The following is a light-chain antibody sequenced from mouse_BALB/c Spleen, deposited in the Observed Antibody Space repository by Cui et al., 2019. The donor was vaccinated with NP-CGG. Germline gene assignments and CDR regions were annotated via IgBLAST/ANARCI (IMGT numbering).Light chain of an antibody. J-gene: IGLJ1*01. CDR2: GTN. Sequence: QAGVTQVSAHNTSPGETVTLTCRSSTGAVTTSNYANWVQEKPDHLFTGLIGGTNNRAPGVPARFSGSLIGDKAALTITGAQTEDEAIYFCALWYSNHWVFGGGTKLTVL. V-gene: IGLV1*01. CDR3: ALWYSNHWV. CDR1: TGAVTTSNY.